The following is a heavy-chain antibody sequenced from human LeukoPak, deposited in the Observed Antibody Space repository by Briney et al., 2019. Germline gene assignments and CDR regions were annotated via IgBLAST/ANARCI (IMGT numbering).Heavy chain of an antibody. J-gene: IGHJ6*02. V-gene: IGHV3-7*03. D-gene: IGHD3-10*01. CDR2: IKEDGTEK. Sequence: GGSLRLSCAASGFTFSAYWMTWVRQAPGKGLEWVANIKEDGTEKNYVDSVKGRFTISRDNVKKSLYLEMNSLRVEDTAIYYCARVRVGTKVRGRFYYYGMDVWGQGTTVTVSS. CDR3: ARVRVGTKVRGRFYYYGMDV. CDR1: GFTFSAYW.